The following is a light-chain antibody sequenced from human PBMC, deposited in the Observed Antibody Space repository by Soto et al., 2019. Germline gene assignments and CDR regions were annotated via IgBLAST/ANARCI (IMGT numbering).Light chain of an antibody. V-gene: IGLV1-40*01. J-gene: IGLJ2*01. CDR2: GNS. Sequence: QSVLTQPPSVSGAPGQRVTISCTGSSSNIGAGYDVHWYQQLPGTAPKLLIYGNSNRPSGVPDRFSGSKSGTSASLAITGLQAEDEADYYSQSYDSSLSEHVVFGGGTKVTVL. CDR3: QSYDSSLSEHVV. CDR1: SSNIGAGYD.